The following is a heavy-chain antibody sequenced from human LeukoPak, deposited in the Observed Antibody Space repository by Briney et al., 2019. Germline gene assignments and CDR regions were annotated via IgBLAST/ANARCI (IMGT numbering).Heavy chain of an antibody. D-gene: IGHD2-15*01. J-gene: IGHJ6*02. Sequence: GGSLRLSCAASGFSFSSFGIHWVRQAPGKGLEWVAIVWYDGSNKHYADSVKGRFTISRDNSKNTLYLQMNSLRVEDAAVYYCARDVVAATQTFSYGMDVWGQGTTVTVSS. CDR2: VWYDGSNK. V-gene: IGHV3-33*01. CDR3: ARDVVAATQTFSYGMDV. CDR1: GFSFSSFG.